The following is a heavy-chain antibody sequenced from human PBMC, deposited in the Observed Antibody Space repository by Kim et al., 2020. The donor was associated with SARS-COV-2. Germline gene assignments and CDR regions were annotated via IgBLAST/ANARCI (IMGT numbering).Heavy chain of an antibody. CDR1: GGSISSGGYY. CDR3: ARGETGYFDY. Sequence: SETLSLTCTVSGGSISSGGYYWSWIRQHPGKGLEWIGYIYYSGSTYYNPSLKSRVSISVDTSKNQFSLKLISVTATDASVCYCARGETGYFDYWGQGTLV. CDR2: IYYSGST. J-gene: IGHJ4*02. V-gene: IGHV4-31*03.